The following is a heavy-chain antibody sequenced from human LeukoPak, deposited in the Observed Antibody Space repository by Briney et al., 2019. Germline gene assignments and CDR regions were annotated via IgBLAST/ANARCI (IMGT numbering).Heavy chain of an antibody. CDR3: AISRGYYYYYMDV. D-gene: IGHD3-16*01. Sequence: AETLSLTCTVSGYSISSGYYWGWIRQPPGKGLELIGSIYHSGSTYYNPSLKSRVTISVDTAKNQFSLKLSYVTAADTAVYYCAISRGYYYYYMDVWGKGTTVTVSS. CDR2: IYHSGST. V-gene: IGHV4-38-2*02. CDR1: GYSISSGYY. J-gene: IGHJ6*03.